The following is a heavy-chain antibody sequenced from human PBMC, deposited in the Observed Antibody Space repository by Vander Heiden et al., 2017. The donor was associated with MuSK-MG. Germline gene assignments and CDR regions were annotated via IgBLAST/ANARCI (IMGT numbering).Heavy chain of an antibody. Sequence: QITLKESGPTLVNPTQTLTLTCTFSGFSLSTSGVGVGWIRQHPGKALEWLALIYWDDDKRYSPSLKSSRTCSKDTSKNQVVLTMTNMHPVDTAPYQRARWTDYCGGSIVHGGRDAFDI. V-gene: IGHV2-5*02. CDR1: GFSLSTSGVG. CDR3: ARWTDYCGGSIVHGGRDAFDI. J-gene: IGHJ3*02. D-gene: IGHD2-21*01. CDR2: IYWDDDK.